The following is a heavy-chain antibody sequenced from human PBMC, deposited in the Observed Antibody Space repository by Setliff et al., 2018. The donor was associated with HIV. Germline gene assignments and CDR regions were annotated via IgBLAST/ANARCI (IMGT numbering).Heavy chain of an antibody. D-gene: IGHD3-3*01. CDR2: IIPVIPLS. Sequence: SVKVSCKASGGPFTSYTFAWVRQAPGQGLEWMGGIIPVIPLSKYAQKFQGRLTITTDESTSTAYMELSSLTSEDTAIYYCASLEGLEKTRGEESDSWGQGTPVTVSS. V-gene: IGHV1-69*16. J-gene: IGHJ4*02. CDR3: ASLEGLEKTRGEESDS. CDR1: GGPFTSYT.